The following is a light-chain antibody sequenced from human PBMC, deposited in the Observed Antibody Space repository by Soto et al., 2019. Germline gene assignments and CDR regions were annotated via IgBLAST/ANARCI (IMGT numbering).Light chain of an antibody. V-gene: IGKV3-20*01. J-gene: IGKJ2*01. Sequence: EIVLTQFPGTLSLSPGERATLSCRASQSVRSNYLAWYQQKPGQAPRLLIYGASSRATGIPDRFSGSGSGTEFTLTISRLEPEDFAVYYCQQYGSSPMYTFGQGTKLEIK. CDR2: GAS. CDR1: QSVRSNY. CDR3: QQYGSSPMYT.